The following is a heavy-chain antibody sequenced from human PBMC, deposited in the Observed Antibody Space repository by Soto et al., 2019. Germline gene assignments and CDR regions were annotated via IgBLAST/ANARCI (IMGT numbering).Heavy chain of an antibody. CDR1: GGTFSTNG. J-gene: IGHJ5*02. CDR3: ARASDTTWYNWFDP. CDR2: IIPIFGTT. Sequence: QVQRVQSGAEVKKPGSSVKVSCRTSGGTFSTNGISWVRQAPGQGLEWMGGIIPIFGTTNYAHKFRGRVTITADESTSTVYMELSSLRSEDTAVYYCARASDTTWYNWFDPWGQGTLVTVSS. V-gene: IGHV1-69*01. D-gene: IGHD2-8*02.